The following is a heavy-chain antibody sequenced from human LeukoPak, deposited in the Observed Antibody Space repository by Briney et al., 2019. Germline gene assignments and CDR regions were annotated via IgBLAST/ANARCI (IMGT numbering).Heavy chain of an antibody. D-gene: IGHD2-21*02. CDR3: ASHLGRAYCGGDCWGLDY. V-gene: IGHV3-11*01. CDR1: GFTFSDYY. J-gene: IGHJ4*02. Sequence: GSLRLSCAASGFTFSDYYMSWIRQAPGKGLEWVSYISSSGSTIYYADSVKGRFTISRDNAKNSLYLQMNSLRAEDTAVYYCASHLGRAYCGGDCWGLDYWGQGTLVTVSS. CDR2: ISSSGSTI.